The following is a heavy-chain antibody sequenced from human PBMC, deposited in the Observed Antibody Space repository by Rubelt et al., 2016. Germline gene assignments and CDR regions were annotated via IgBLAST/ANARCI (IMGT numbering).Heavy chain of an antibody. CDR1: GGPLSGYY. D-gene: IGHD5-18*01. J-gene: IGHJ4*02. Sequence: QEQLQQWGAGLLKPSETLSLTCVDYGGPLSGYYWGWIRQPPGKGLEWIGSIYYSGTTYYDPSLKSRLTISVDTSKNQFSRKLRSGTAAETAVYDCARVDRGGYSYGHTLDNWGQGTLVTVSS. V-gene: IGHV4-34*01. CDR2: IYYSGTT. CDR3: ARVDRGGYSYGHTLDN.